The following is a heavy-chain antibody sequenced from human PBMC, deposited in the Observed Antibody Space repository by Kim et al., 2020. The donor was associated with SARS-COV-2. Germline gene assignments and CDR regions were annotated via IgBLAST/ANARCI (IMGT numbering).Heavy chain of an antibody. J-gene: IGHJ4*02. CDR3: ARVLSRDGYLFDY. CDR1: GYTFTSSA. D-gene: IGHD5-12*01. V-gene: IGHV7-4-1*02. Sequence: ASVKVSCKASGYTFTSSAINWVRQAPGQGLEWMAWINTNTGNQRYAQGFTGGFVFSLDTSVSTAYLQISGLKAEDTAVYYCARVLSRDGYLFDYWGQGTLVTVSS. CDR2: INTNTGNQ.